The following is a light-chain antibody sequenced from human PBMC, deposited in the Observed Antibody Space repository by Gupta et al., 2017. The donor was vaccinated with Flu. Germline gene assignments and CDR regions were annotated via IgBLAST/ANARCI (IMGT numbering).Light chain of an antibody. CDR2: WAS. V-gene: IGKV4-1*01. CDR1: QSVLHSSNKNYY. CDR3: QQYFVTPLT. J-gene: IGKJ4*01. Sequence: DIVMTQSPDSLAVSLGERATINCKSSQSVLHSSNKNYYLAWYQQKPGQPPKLLIYWASTRESGVPDRFSGSGSGTDFTLTISSLQAEDVALYYCQQYFVTPLTFGGGTKVEIK.